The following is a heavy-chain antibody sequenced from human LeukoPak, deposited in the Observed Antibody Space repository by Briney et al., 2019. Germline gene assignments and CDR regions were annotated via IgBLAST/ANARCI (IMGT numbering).Heavy chain of an antibody. D-gene: IGHD3-16*01. Sequence: PAGSLSLSCAASGFTFSRYSMNWVRQAPGKGREGVSYISSSSSTIYYADSVKGRFTISRDNSKNTLYLQMNSLTAEDTAIYYCAKSWLRLGGDYWGQGTLVTVSS. CDR2: ISSSSSTI. CDR3: AKSWLRLGGDY. J-gene: IGHJ4*02. CDR1: GFTFSRYS. V-gene: IGHV3-48*01.